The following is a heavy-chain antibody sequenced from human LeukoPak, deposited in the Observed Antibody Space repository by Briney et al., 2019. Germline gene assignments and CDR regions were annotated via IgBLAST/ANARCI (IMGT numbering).Heavy chain of an antibody. J-gene: IGHJ4*02. V-gene: IGHV3-48*03. D-gene: IGHD4-17*01. CDR3: ARVQTTVTTLDY. Sequence: GGSLRLSCAASGFTFSSYEMNWVRQAPGKGLEWVSYISSSGSTRYYVDSVKGRFTISRDNAKNSLYLQMNSLRAEDTAVYYCARVQTTVTTLDYWGQGTLVTVSS. CDR1: GFTFSSYE. CDR2: ISSSGSTR.